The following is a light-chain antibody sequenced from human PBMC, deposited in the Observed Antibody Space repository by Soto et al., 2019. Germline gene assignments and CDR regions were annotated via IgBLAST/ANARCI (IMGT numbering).Light chain of an antibody. CDR2: DVT. CDR1: SSDVGGYNL. J-gene: IGLJ2*01. CDR3: SSYKSSTTLVV. V-gene: IGLV2-14*03. Sequence: QSALTQPASVSGAPGQSITISCTGTSSDVGGYNLVSWYQHHPGKATKLMIYDVTRRPSGVSDRFSGSKSGNTASLTISGLQAEDEADYHCSSYKSSTTLVVFGGGTKLTVL.